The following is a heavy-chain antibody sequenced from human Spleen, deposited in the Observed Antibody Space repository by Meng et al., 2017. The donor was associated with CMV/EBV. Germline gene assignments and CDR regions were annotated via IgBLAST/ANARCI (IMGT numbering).Heavy chain of an antibody. J-gene: IGHJ5*02. Sequence: QVQLVQSGAEVKKPGASVKVSCKASGYTFTSYYMHWVRQAPGQGLEWMGIINPSGGSTSYAQKFQGRVTMTRDTSTSTAYMELRSLRSDDTAVYYCARVRYSSGWYPGWFDPWGQGTLVTVSS. CDR1: GYTFTSYY. CDR3: ARVRYSSGWYPGWFDP. CDR2: INPSGGST. V-gene: IGHV1-46*01. D-gene: IGHD6-19*01.